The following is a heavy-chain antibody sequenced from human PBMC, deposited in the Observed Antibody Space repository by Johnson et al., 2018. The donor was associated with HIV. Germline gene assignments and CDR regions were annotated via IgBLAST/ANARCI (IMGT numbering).Heavy chain of an antibody. CDR1: GFTFSSYG. CDR3: AKDSLLGYFSGGSCYDDDAFDI. D-gene: IGHD2-15*01. V-gene: IGHV3-30*02. CDR2: IRYDGSNK. Sequence: VQLVESGGGVVQPGGSLRLSCAASGFTFSSYGMHWVRQAPGKGLEWVAFIRYDGSNKYYADSVKGRFTISRDNSKNTLYLQMNSLRAEDTAVYYRAKDSLLGYFSGGSCYDDDAFDIWGQGTMVTVSS. J-gene: IGHJ3*02.